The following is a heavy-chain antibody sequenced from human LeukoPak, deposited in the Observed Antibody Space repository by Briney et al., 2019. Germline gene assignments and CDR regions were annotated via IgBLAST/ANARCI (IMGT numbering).Heavy chain of an antibody. J-gene: IGHJ4*02. Sequence: PGGSLRLSCAASGFTFSSYWMSWVRQAPGKGLEWVANIKQDGSEKYYVDSVKGRFTISRDNAKNSLYLQMNSLRAEDTAVYYCARDSTPLTPPMVRGVAADYWGQGTLVTVSS. CDR3: ARDSTPLTPPMVRGVAADY. D-gene: IGHD3-10*01. CDR2: IKQDGSEK. V-gene: IGHV3-7*01. CDR1: GFTFSSYW.